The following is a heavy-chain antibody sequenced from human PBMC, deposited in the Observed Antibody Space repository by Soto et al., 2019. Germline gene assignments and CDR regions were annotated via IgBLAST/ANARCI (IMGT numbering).Heavy chain of an antibody. Sequence: GGSLRLSCAASGFSFEDYTMHWVRHGPGKGPEWISLISWDGGRTLFSDSVKGRFIISRDNNKNSLYLQMNSLTTEDTALYYCARDSHAILTGQKRYFDYWGQGTLVTVSS. CDR2: ISWDGGRT. CDR3: ARDSHAILTGQKRYFDY. V-gene: IGHV3-43*01. D-gene: IGHD3-9*01. CDR1: GFSFEDYT. J-gene: IGHJ4*02.